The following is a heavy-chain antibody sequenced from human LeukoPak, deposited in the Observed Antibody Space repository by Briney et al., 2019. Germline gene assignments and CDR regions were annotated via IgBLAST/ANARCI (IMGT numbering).Heavy chain of an antibody. CDR2: IYYSGST. V-gene: IGHV4-59*01. CDR1: GGSISSYY. CDR3: ASGSYAIDY. J-gene: IGHJ4*02. D-gene: IGHD1-26*01. Sequence: SETLSLTRTVSGGSISSYYWSWIRQPPGKGLEWIGYIYYSGSTNYNPSLKSRVTISVDTSKNQFSLKLSSVTAADTAVYYCASGSYAIDYWGQGTLVTVSS.